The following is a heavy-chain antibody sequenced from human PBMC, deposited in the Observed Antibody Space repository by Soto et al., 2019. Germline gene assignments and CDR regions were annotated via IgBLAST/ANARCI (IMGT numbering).Heavy chain of an antibody. V-gene: IGHV3-30*18. CDR1: GFTFRSFG. CDR3: AKDVGQQLVLNYGMDV. Sequence: QVQLVESGGGVIQPGTSLSLSCESSGFTFRSFGMYWVRQAPGKGLEWVAVVSYDGNHKYYADSVKGRFTVSRDNAKNMLYLQMNSLRGKDTAVYYCAKDVGQQLVLNYGMDVWGQGTTVTVSS. D-gene: IGHD6-13*01. J-gene: IGHJ6*02. CDR2: VSYDGNHK.